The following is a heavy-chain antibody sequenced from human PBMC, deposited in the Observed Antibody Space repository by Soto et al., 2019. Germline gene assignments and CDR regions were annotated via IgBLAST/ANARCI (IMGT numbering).Heavy chain of an antibody. CDR3: ARREQWLENFDF. CDR2: INPNSGDS. Sequence: GASVKVSCKTSGYTFTGYYIHWIRQAPGQGLEWMGWINPNSGDSNYSQEFQGRVTMTSDTSITTVYMQLTRLRSDDTAVYYCARREQWLENFDFWGQGTLVTVSS. CDR1: GYTFTGYY. J-gene: IGHJ4*02. D-gene: IGHD6-19*01. V-gene: IGHV1-2*02.